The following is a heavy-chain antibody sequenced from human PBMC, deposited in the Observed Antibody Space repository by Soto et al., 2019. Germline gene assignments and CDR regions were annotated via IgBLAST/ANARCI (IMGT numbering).Heavy chain of an antibody. CDR3: ARGVSSYYYYGMDV. V-gene: IGHV5-10-1*01. CDR1: GYSFTSYW. CDR2: IDPSDSYT. Sequence: GESLKISCKGSGYSFTSYWISWVRQMPGKGLEWMGRIDPSDSYTNCSPSFQGHVTISADKSISTAYLQWSSLKASDTAMYYCARGVSSYYYYGMDVWGQGTTVTVSS. D-gene: IGHD2-8*01. J-gene: IGHJ6*02.